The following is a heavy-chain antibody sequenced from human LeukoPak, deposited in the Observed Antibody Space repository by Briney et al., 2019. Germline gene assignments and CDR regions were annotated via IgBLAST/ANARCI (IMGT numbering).Heavy chain of an antibody. CDR2: INPNSGGT. D-gene: IGHD1-26*01. Sequence: ASVKVSCKASGYTFTGYYMHWVRRAPGQGLEWMGWINPNSGGTNYAQKFQGRVTMTRDTSISTAYMELSRLRSDDAAVYYCARDQEPGWFDPWGQGTLVTVSS. J-gene: IGHJ5*02. CDR3: ARDQEPGWFDP. V-gene: IGHV1-2*02. CDR1: GYTFTGYY.